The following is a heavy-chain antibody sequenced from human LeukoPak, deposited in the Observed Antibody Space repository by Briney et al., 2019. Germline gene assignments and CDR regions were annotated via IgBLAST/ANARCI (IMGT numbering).Heavy chain of an antibody. V-gene: IGHV3-23*01. CDR2: ISGSGGST. D-gene: IGHD2-15*01. Sequence: PGGSLRLSCAASGFTFSSYAMSWVRQAPGKGLEWVSAISGSGGSTYYADSVKGRFTISRDNSKNTLYLQMNSLRAEDTAVYNCAKDFGGRSQDGWFDPWGQGTLVTVSS. CDR3: AKDFGGRSQDGWFDP. CDR1: GFTFSSYA. J-gene: IGHJ5*02.